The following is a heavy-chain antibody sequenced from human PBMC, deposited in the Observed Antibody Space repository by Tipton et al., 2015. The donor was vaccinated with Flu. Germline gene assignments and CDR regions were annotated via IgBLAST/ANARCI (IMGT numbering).Heavy chain of an antibody. Sequence: TLSLTCTVSGGSISSGSYYWSWIRQPPGKGLEWIGSIYHSGSTYYNPSLKSRVTISVDTSKNQFSLKLSSVTAADTAVYYCASFISEYNWNYGEGLDYWGQGTLVTVSS. D-gene: IGHD1-7*01. CDR1: GGSISSGSYY. V-gene: IGHV4-39*07. J-gene: IGHJ4*02. CDR3: ASFISEYNWNYGEGLDY. CDR2: IYHSGST.